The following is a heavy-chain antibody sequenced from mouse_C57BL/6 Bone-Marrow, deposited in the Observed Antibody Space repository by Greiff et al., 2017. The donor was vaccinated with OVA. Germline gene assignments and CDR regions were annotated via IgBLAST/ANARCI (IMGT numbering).Heavy chain of an antibody. D-gene: IGHD4-1*01. V-gene: IGHV1-58*01. Sequence: VQLQQSGAELVRPGSSVKMSCTTSGYTFTSYGINWVKQRPGQGLEWIGYIYLGNGYTEYNAKFKGKATLTSDTSSSTAYMQLSSLTSEDSAIYYCAREENGRGEYWGQGNSVTVTS. J-gene: IGHJ4*01. CDR1: GYTFTSYG. CDR2: IYLGNGYT. CDR3: AREENGRGEY.